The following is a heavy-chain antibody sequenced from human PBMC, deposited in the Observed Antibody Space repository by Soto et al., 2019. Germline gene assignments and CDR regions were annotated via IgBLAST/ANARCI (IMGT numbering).Heavy chain of an antibody. V-gene: IGHV3-21*01. Sequence: EVHLVESGGGLVKPGGSLRLSCAVSGFTFSSCTMNWVRQAPGKGLEWVSSISPSTSHIYYADSVKGRFTISRDNAKNSLFPQMKSLRAEDTAVYYCSGCSGGACHQNYGMDVWGQGTTVTVSS. D-gene: IGHD2-15*01. CDR1: GFTFSSCT. J-gene: IGHJ6*02. CDR2: ISPSTSHI. CDR3: SGCSGGACHQNYGMDV.